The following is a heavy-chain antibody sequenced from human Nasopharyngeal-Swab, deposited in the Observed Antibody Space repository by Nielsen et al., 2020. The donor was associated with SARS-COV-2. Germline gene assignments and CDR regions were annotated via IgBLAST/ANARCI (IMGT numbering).Heavy chain of an antibody. CDR2: ISSSSSYI. D-gene: IGHD3-22*01. Sequence: SCAASGFTFSSYSMNWVRQAPGKGLEWVSSISSSSSYIYYADSVKGRFTISRDNAKNSLYLQMNSLRAEDTAVYYCAREGDYYDSSGYLFDYWGQGTLVTVSS. CDR3: AREGDYYDSSGYLFDY. V-gene: IGHV3-21*01. J-gene: IGHJ4*02. CDR1: GFTFSSYS.